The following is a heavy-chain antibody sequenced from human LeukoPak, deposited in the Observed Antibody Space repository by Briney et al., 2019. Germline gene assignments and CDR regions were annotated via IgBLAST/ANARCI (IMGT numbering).Heavy chain of an antibody. J-gene: IGHJ4*02. CDR2: IYYTGST. CDR3: ARERISHGDFDY. CDR1: GGSISSGDYY. Sequence: PSETLSLTCTVSGGSISSGDYYWGWIRQPPGEGLEWIGYIYYTGSTYYNPSLMSRLLMSVDTSKNQFSLEMTSVTAADTAIYYCARERISHGDFDYWGQGTLVTVSS. V-gene: IGHV4-30-4*01. D-gene: IGHD5-18*01.